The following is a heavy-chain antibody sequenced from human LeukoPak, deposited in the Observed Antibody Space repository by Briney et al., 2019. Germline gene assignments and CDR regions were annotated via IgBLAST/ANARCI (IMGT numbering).Heavy chain of an antibody. D-gene: IGHD2-2*01. J-gene: IGHJ5*02. CDR2: ISSSGSTI. V-gene: IGHV3-11*01. Sequence: GGSVRLSCAASGSTFSDYYMSWIRQAPGKGLEWVSYISSSGSTIYYADSVKGRFTISRDNAKNSLYLQMNSLRAEDTAVYYCARPYQLPKSHWFDPWGQGTLVTVSS. CDR3: ARPYQLPKSHWFDP. CDR1: GSTFSDYY.